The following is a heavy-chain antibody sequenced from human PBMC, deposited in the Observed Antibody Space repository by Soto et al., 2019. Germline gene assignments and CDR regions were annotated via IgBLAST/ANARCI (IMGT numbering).Heavy chain of an antibody. Sequence: WESXRLACSSSVFTFVIYSINWVRHAPGKGLEWVSSISSSSSYIYYAEAVNGRFTISRDNAKNSLYLKMNSLRDEDKAVYYCARDSTHSSGYTDYWGQGTLVTVSS. D-gene: IGHD3-22*01. CDR1: VFTFVIYS. CDR3: ARDSTHSSGYTDY. CDR2: ISSSSSYI. J-gene: IGHJ4*02. V-gene: IGHV3-21*01.